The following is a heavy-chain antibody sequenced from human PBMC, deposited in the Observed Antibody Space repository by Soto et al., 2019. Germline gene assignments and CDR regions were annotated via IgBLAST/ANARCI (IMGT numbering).Heavy chain of an antibody. CDR3: AINGNHSAFDI. CDR1: GGSISSYY. V-gene: IGHV4-59*01. CDR2: IYYSGST. Sequence: SLTCTVSGGSISSYYWISIRQPPGKGLEWIGYIYYSGSTNYNPSLKSRVTISVDTSKNQFSLKLSSLTAADTAVYDCAINGNHSAFDIWGQGTIVTVSS. D-gene: IGHD1-1*01. J-gene: IGHJ3*02.